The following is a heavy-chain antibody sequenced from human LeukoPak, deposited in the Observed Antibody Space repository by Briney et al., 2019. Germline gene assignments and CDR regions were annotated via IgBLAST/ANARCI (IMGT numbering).Heavy chain of an antibody. Sequence: GGSLRLSCAASGFTFSSYAMSWVRQAPGKGLEWVSGISGSGGNTHYADSVRGRFTISRDNSRNTVYLEMNSLRAEDTAIYYCAKVSWVNYFDYCGQGTLVTVSS. CDR2: ISGSGGNT. J-gene: IGHJ4*02. CDR3: AKVSWVNYFDY. V-gene: IGHV3-23*01. D-gene: IGHD6-13*01. CDR1: GFTFSSYA.